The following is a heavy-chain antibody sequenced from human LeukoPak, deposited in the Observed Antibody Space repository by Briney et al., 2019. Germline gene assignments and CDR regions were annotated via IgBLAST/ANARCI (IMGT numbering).Heavy chain of an antibody. D-gene: IGHD3-9*01. Sequence: TSETLSLTCAVSGGSISSSNWWSWVRQPPGKGLEWIGEIYHSGSTNYNPSLKSRVTLSVDKSKNQFSLKLSSVTAADTAVYYCARLRYFDWSFDYWGQGTLVTVSS. V-gene: IGHV4-4*02. CDR2: IYHSGST. CDR1: GGSISSSNW. J-gene: IGHJ4*02. CDR3: ARLRYFDWSFDY.